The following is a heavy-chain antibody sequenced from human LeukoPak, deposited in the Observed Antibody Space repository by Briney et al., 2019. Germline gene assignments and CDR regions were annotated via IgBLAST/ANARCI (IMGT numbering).Heavy chain of an antibody. CDR1: GFTFDDYG. D-gene: IGHD6-6*01. CDR3: AKGYSSSRRWFDP. V-gene: IGHV3-23*01. Sequence: GGSLRLSCAASGFTFDDYGMSWVRQAPGKGLEWVSTISGSGGSTYYADSVKGRFTISRDNSKNTLYLQLNSLRAEDTAVYYCAKGYSSSRRWFDPWGQGTLVTVSS. CDR2: ISGSGGST. J-gene: IGHJ5*02.